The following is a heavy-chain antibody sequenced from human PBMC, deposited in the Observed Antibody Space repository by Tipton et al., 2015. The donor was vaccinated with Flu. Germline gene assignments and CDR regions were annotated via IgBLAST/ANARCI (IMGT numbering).Heavy chain of an antibody. V-gene: IGHV4-31*02. J-gene: IGHJ4*02. D-gene: IGHD1-26*01. CDR3: ARGEQRNIYYFDY. Sequence: LRLSCTVSGASVSNGGYYWSWIRKHPGKGLEWIGYIYSPGSSYYSPSLKSRLTLSVDTSKNQFSLKLRSVTAADTAVYYCARGEQRNIYYFDYWGQGTLVTVSS. CDR1: GASVSNGGYY. CDR2: IYSPGSS.